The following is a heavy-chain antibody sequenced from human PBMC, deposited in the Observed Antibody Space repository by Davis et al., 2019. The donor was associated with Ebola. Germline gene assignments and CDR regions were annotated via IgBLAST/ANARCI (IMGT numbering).Heavy chain of an antibody. V-gene: IGHV4-34*01. CDR3: ARGYSNWFDP. Sequence: SETLSLTCAVYGGSFSGYYWSWIRQPPGKGLEWIGEINHSGSTNYNPSLKSRVTISVDTSKNQFSLKLSSVTAADTVVYYCARGYSNWFDPWGQGTLVTVSS. J-gene: IGHJ5*02. CDR2: INHSGST. D-gene: IGHD4-11*01. CDR1: GGSFSGYY.